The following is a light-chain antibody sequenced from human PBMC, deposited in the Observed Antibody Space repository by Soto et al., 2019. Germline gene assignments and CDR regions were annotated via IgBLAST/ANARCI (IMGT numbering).Light chain of an antibody. CDR3: QQYNNWPRT. V-gene: IGKV3-15*01. J-gene: IGKJ1*01. CDR2: GAS. CDR1: QSVSSN. Sequence: EIVMTQSPATLSVSPWERATLSCRASQSVSSNLAWYQQKPGQAPRLLIYGASTRATGIPARFSGSGSGTEFTLTISSLQSEDFALYYCQQYNNWPRTFGQGTKVDI.